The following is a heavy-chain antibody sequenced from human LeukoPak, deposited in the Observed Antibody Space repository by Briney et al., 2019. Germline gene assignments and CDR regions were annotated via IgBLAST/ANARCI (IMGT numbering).Heavy chain of an antibody. CDR2: ISGYNGNT. CDR3: ARALSNIIVPVAITY. CDR1: GYTFTSYD. Sequence: RASVKVSCKASGYTFTSYDINWVRQATGQGLEWMGWISGYNGNTHYAQRVQGRVTMTTDTSTSTAYMELRSLTSDDTAVYYCARALSNIIVPVAITYWGQGTLVTVSS. J-gene: IGHJ4*02. V-gene: IGHV1-18*01. D-gene: IGHD2-2*01.